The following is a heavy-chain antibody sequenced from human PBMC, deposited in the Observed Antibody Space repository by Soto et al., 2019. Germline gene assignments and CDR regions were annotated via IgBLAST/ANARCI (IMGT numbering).Heavy chain of an antibody. D-gene: IGHD3-3*01. Sequence: GESLKVSCKGSGYSFTSYWIGWVRQMPGKGLKWMGIIYPGDSNTRYSPSLQGQVTISVDKSISTAYLQWSSLKATDTAMYYCARHAYDFWSGHPNPRYYYGMDVWGQGTTVTAP. V-gene: IGHV5-51*01. CDR2: IYPGDSNT. CDR1: GYSFTSYW. J-gene: IGHJ6*02. CDR3: ARHAYDFWSGHPNPRYYYGMDV.